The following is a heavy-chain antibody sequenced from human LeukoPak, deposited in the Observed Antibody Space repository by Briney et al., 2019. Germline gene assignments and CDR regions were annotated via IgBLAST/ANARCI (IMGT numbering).Heavy chain of an antibody. D-gene: IGHD2-2*01. CDR2: ISSSATSL. V-gene: IGHV3-11*04. CDR1: GFTFSDYY. Sequence: GVLRLSCAASGFTFSDYYMSWIRQAPGKGLEWVSYISSSATSLYYADSVKGRFTVSRDNAKNSLYLQMNSLRADDTAVYYCARLGLATSSNWFDPWGQGALVTVSS. J-gene: IGHJ5*02. CDR3: ARLGLATSSNWFDP.